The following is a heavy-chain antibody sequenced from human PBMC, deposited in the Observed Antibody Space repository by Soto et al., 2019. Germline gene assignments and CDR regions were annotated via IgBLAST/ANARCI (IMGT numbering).Heavy chain of an antibody. J-gene: IGHJ4*02. D-gene: IGHD2-8*02. CDR3: ARAPGYCTGGACSNLGYFEY. Sequence: EVQLVESGGGLVQPGGSLRLSCAASGFTFGNFAMHWVRQAPGKGLDWVSGISWNTGTIDYADSVKGRFTISRDNAERSLYLQMDNLRAEHTAVYSCARAPGYCTGGACSNLGYFEYWGLGTLVTVSS. CDR2: ISWNTGTI. V-gene: IGHV3-9*01. CDR1: GFTFGNFA.